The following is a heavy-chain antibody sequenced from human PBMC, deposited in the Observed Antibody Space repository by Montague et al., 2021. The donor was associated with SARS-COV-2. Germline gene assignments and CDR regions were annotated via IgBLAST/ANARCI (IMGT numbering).Heavy chain of an antibody. D-gene: IGHD2-2*01. CDR1: GDSVSSNIAT. CDR2: TYCRFKWYN. V-gene: IGHV6-1*01. CDR3: ARIPVGSKYYFDF. Sequence: CPISGDSVSSNIATWNWIRQSPSIGLEWLGRTYCRFKWYNDYAESVKSRITIDPDTSKHQFSLHLNSVTPEDTAVYYCARIPVGSKYYFDFWGQGTLVTVSS. J-gene: IGHJ4*02.